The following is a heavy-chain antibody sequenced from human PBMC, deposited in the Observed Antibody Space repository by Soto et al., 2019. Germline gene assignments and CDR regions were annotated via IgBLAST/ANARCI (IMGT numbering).Heavy chain of an antibody. CDR1: GGSFSGYF. Sequence: QVQLQQWGAGLLKPSETLSLTCAVYGGSFSGYFWSWVRQPPGKGLEWIGEINDSGSTNHNPSLKSRVTISVDTSKNQFSLRLNSLTAADTAVYYCARGRSAARGDYWGQGTLVTVSS. D-gene: IGHD3-10*01. CDR2: INDSGST. CDR3: ARGRSAARGDY. V-gene: IGHV4-34*01. J-gene: IGHJ4*02.